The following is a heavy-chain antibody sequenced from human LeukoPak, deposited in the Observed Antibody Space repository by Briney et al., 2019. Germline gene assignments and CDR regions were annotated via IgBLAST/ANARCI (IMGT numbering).Heavy chain of an antibody. J-gene: IGHJ4*02. CDR2: INGDGRST. D-gene: IGHD2-15*01. CDR3: ATVVTDTPVDY. V-gene: IGHV3-74*01. CDR1: GVTFSNYW. Sequence: AGGSLRPSCAASGVTFSNYWMHWVRQAPGKGLVWVSRINGDGRSTHYADSVQGRFTISRDNAKNTVYLQMNSLRAEDTAVYYCATVVTDTPVDYWGQGTLVTVSS.